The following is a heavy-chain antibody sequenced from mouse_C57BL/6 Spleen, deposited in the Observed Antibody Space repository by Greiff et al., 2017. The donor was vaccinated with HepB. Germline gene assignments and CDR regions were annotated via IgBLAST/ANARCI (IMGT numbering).Heavy chain of an antibody. Sequence: VQLKESGPELVKPGASVKISCKASGYSFTDYNMNWVKQSNGKSLEWIGVINPNYGTTSYNQKFKGKATLTVDQSSSTAYMQLNSLTSEDSAVYYCARSRDDGYYEAWFAYWGQGTLVTVSA. D-gene: IGHD2-3*01. CDR2: INPNYGTT. V-gene: IGHV1-39*01. CDR1: GYSFTDYN. CDR3: ARSRDDGYYEAWFAY. J-gene: IGHJ3*01.